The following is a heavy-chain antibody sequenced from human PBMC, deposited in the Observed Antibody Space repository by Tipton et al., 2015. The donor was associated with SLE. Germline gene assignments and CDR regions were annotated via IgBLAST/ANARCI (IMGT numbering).Heavy chain of an antibody. CDR1: GGSINSGDYS. V-gene: IGHV4-30-2*01. CDR3: ARGEMDVFDI. Sequence: ILSLTCAVSGGSINSGDYSWSWIRQPPGKGLEWIGYIFHSGNAYYNPSLKSRVTISVDMSRNQFSLRLDSVTAADTALYYCARGEMDVFDIWGQGTVVSVSS. CDR2: IFHSGNA. J-gene: IGHJ3*02.